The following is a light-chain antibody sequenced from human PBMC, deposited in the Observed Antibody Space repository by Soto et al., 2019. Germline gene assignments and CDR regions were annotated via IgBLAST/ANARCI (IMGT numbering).Light chain of an antibody. CDR1: QSISSY. CDR3: QQSYTTPVT. CDR2: AAS. J-gene: IGKJ4*01. V-gene: IGKV1-39*01. Sequence: DIHMTQSPSSLSASVGDRVTITCRASQSISSYLNWYQQKPGKAPNLLIYAASSLQSGVPSRFSGSGSGTDVTLTISSLQPEDFATYYCQQSYTTPVTFGGGTMVESK.